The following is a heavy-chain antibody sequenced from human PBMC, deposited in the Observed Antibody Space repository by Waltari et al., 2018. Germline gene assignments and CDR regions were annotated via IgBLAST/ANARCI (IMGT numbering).Heavy chain of an antibody. J-gene: IGHJ6*02. Sequence: QVQLVQSGAEVKKPGSSVKVSCKASGGTFSSYAISWVRQAPGQGLEWMGGSIPSFGTANYAQKFQGRVTITADESTSTAYMELSSLRSEDTAVYYCARVEEARLDYYGMDVWGQGTTVTVSS. V-gene: IGHV1-69*01. CDR2: SIPSFGTA. CDR3: ARVEEARLDYYGMDV. D-gene: IGHD1-1*01. CDR1: GGTFSSYA.